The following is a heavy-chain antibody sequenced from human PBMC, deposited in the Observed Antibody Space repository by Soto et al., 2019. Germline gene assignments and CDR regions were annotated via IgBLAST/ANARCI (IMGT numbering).Heavy chain of an antibody. CDR3: AKSRSVLRYFDWLLMFDY. J-gene: IGHJ4*02. Sequence: GSLRLSCAASGFTFSRYAMSWVRQAPGKGLEWVSAISGSGGSTYYADSVKGRFTISRDNSKNTLYLQMNSLRAGDTAVYYCAKSRSVLRYFDWLLMFDYWGQGTLVTVSS. CDR1: GFTFSRYA. CDR2: ISGSGGST. D-gene: IGHD3-9*01. V-gene: IGHV3-23*01.